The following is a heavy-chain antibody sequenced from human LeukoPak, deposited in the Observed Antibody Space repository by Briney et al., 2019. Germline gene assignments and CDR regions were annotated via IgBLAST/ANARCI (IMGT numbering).Heavy chain of an antibody. Sequence: GGSLRLSCAASGFTFSSYAMNWVRQAPGKGLEWVSVISSSGGTTYYSDSVKGRFIISRDNSKNTLYLQMNSLRAEDTAVYYCAKDQIGSYYFDYWGQGTPVTVSS. CDR2: ISSSGGTT. V-gene: IGHV3-23*01. J-gene: IGHJ4*02. D-gene: IGHD1-26*01. CDR1: GFTFSSYA. CDR3: AKDQIGSYYFDY.